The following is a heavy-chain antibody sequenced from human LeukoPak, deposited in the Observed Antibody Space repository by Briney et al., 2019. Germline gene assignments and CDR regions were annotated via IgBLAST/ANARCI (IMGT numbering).Heavy chain of an antibody. J-gene: IGHJ4*02. V-gene: IGHV4-34*01. CDR3: ARVGGGIAAAGTEYFDY. CDR1: GGSFSGYY. Sequence: SETLSLTCAVYGGSFSGYYWSWIRQPPGKGLEWIGEINHSRSTNYNPSLKSRVTISVDTSKNQFSLKLSSVTAADTAVYYCARVGGGIAAAGTEYFDYWGQGTLVTVSS. D-gene: IGHD6-13*01. CDR2: INHSRST.